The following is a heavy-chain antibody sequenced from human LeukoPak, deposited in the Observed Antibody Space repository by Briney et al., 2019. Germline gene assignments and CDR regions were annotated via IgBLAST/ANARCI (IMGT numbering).Heavy chain of an antibody. CDR2: ISGSGGTT. V-gene: IGHV3-23*01. Sequence: AGVSLRLSCAASGFTFSDYAMSWVRQAPGKGLEWVSVISGSGGTTYYAVSVKGRFTISRDNSKNTLYLQMNSLRAEDTAVYYCAKDVPGGWWYFDLWGRGTLVTVSS. CDR3: AKDVPGGWWYFDL. CDR1: GFTFSDYA. D-gene: IGHD6-19*01. J-gene: IGHJ2*01.